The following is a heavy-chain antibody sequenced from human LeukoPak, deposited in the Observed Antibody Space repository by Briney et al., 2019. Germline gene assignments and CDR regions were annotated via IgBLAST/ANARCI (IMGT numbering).Heavy chain of an antibody. CDR2: ISSSSSYI. J-gene: IGHJ4*02. Sequence: GGSLRLSCAASGFTFSSYSINWVRQAPGKGLEWVSSISSSSSYIYYADSVKGRFTISRDNAKNSLYLQMNSLRAEDTAVYYCARGWQGDYFDYWGQGTLVTVSS. CDR3: ARGWQGDYFDY. CDR1: GFTFSSYS. V-gene: IGHV3-21*01. D-gene: IGHD5-24*01.